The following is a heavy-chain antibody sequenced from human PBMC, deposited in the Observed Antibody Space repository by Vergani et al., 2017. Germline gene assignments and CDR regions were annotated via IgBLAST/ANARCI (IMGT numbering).Heavy chain of an antibody. CDR3: ARDCSSTSCPETYYYYYYMDF. D-gene: IGHD2-2*01. CDR2: ISSSSRSI. CDR1: GFTFSRYS. J-gene: IGHJ6*03. V-gene: IGHV3-21*01. Sequence: AASGFTFSRYSMSWVRQAPGKGLGWVSSISSSSRSIYYADSVKGRFTISRDNAKNSLYLQMNTLRAEDTAAYYCARDCSSTSCPETYYYYYYMDFWGKGTPVTVSS.